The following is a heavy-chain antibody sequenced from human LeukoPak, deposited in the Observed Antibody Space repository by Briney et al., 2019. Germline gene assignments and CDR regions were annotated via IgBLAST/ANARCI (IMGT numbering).Heavy chain of an antibody. CDR2: ISGSDSST. Sequence: PGGSLRLSCAASGFTFSSYAMSWVRQAPGKGLEWVSSISGSDSSTHYAYSVKGRFTVSRDNSKNTLYLQMNSLRAEDTALYYCAKQRRQWLVHSIDYWGQGTLVTVSS. V-gene: IGHV3-23*01. D-gene: IGHD6-19*01. CDR3: AKQRRQWLVHSIDY. CDR1: GFTFSSYA. J-gene: IGHJ4*02.